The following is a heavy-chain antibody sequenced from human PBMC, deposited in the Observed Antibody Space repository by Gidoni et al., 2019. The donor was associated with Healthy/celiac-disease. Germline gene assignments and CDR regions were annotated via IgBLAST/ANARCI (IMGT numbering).Heavy chain of an antibody. D-gene: IGHD6-13*01. V-gene: IGHV3-15*01. Sequence: EVQLVESGGGLVKPGGSLSFSCAASGFTFSNAWMSWVRQAPGKGLEWVGRIKSKADGRTTDYAETVKGRFTISRDDSKNTLYLQMNSLKTEDTAVYYCTTGYSSSWGWGYYYYGMDVWGQGTTVTVSS. CDR2: IKSKADGRTT. CDR1: GFTFSNAW. J-gene: IGHJ6*02. CDR3: TTGYSSSWGWGYYYYGMDV.